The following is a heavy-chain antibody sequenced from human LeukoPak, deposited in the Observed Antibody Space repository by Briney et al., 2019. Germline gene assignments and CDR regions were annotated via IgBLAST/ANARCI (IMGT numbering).Heavy chain of an antibody. CDR2: VKSGSDE. CDR3: ARSTTINSVDY. Sequence: PVQPLDSPSIVKSGSDEQYADSVRGRFTISRDNAENSLYLQMNSLRAEDTAVYYCARSTTINSVDYWGQGTLVTVSS. D-gene: IGHD1-26*01. J-gene: IGHJ4*02. V-gene: IGHV3-69-1*02.